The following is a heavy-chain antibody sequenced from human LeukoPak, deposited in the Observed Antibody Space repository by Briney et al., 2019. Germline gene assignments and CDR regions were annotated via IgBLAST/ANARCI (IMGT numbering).Heavy chain of an antibody. V-gene: IGHV1-2*06. CDR1: GYTFTGYY. CDR2: INPNSGGT. CDR3: ALITFGGVIVKDY. D-gene: IGHD3-16*02. Sequence: ASVKVSCKASGYTFTGYYMRWVRQAPGQGLEWMGRINPNSGGTNYAQKFQGRVTMTRDTSISTAYMELSRLRSDDTAVYYCALITFGGVIVKDYWGQGTLVTVSS. J-gene: IGHJ4*02.